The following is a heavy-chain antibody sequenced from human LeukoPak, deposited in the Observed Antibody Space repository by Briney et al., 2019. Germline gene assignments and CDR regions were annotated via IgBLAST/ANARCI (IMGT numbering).Heavy chain of an antibody. CDR3: ARHEYSGSYYGLSCFDP. D-gene: IGHD1-26*01. Sequence: SETLSLTCTVSGGSISSSGYYWGWIRQPPGKRLEWIASIYYSGSTYYNPSLKSRVTISVDTSKNQLSLKLSSLTAADTAVYYCARHEYSGSYYGLSCFDPWGQGTLVTVSS. CDR1: GGSISSSGYY. CDR2: IYYSGST. V-gene: IGHV4-39*01. J-gene: IGHJ5*02.